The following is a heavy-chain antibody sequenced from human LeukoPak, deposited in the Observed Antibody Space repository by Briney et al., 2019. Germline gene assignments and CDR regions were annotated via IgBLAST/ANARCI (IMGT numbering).Heavy chain of an antibody. Sequence: SGGSLRLSCAASGFTFSNYGMDWVRQAPGKGLEWAAFIRHDGSNKYYVDSVKGRFTISRDNSENTLYLQMNSLRPEDTAMYYCAKDPTAHYYDSAVYFDYWGQGTLVTVSS. V-gene: IGHV3-30*02. J-gene: IGHJ4*02. CDR2: IRHDGSNK. D-gene: IGHD3-22*01. CDR3: AKDPTAHYYDSAVYFDY. CDR1: GFTFSNYG.